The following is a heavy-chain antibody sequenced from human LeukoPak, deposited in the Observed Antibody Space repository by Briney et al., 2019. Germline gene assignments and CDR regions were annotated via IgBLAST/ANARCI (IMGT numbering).Heavy chain of an antibody. CDR1: GYIFTNYW. CDR2: IYPGDSDT. J-gene: IGHJ4*02. V-gene: IGHV5-51*01. Sequence: AESLKISCKVSGYIFTNYWIAWGRQMPGKGLEWMGIIYPGDSDTKYSPSFQGQVTMSADKSTTTAYLQWSSLKASDTALYYCARSGSGYSYGYAYWGQGTLVTVSS. CDR3: ARSGSGYSYGYAY. D-gene: IGHD5-18*01.